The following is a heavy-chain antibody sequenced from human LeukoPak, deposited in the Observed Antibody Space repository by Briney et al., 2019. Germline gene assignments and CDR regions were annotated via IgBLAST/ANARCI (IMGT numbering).Heavy chain of an antibody. D-gene: IGHD6-13*01. CDR2: IGSSGSST. CDR1: GFTFRNYA. Sequence: GGSLRLSCAASGFTFRNYAMSWVRQAPGKGLEWVSAIGSSGSSTYYADSVKGRFTISRDNSKDTLYLQMNSLRAEDTAVYYCAKRERERISWYFFDYWGQGTLVTVSS. J-gene: IGHJ4*02. CDR3: AKRERERISWYFFDY. V-gene: IGHV3-23*01.